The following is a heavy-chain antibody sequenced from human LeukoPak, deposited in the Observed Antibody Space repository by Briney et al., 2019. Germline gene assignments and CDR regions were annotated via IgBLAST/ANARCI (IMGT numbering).Heavy chain of an antibody. CDR1: GFXFSSYS. CDR2: ISSSSSYI. D-gene: IGHD5-18*01. CDR3: ARDGRYSYEAADY. Sequence: GGSLRLSCAASGFXFSSYSINWVRQAPGKGLEWVSSISSSSSYIYYADSVKGRFTISRDNAKNSLYLQMNSLRAEDTAVYYCARDGRYSYEAADYWGQGTLVTVSS. J-gene: IGHJ4*02. V-gene: IGHV3-21*01.